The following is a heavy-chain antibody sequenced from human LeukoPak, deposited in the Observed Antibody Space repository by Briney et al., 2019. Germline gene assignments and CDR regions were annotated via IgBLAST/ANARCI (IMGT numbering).Heavy chain of an antibody. CDR2: IKSKTDGGTT. Sequence: GGSLRLSCAASGSTFSNAWMSWVRQAPGKGLEWVGRIKSKTDGGTTDYAAPVKGRFTISRDDSKNTLYLQMNSLKTEDTAVYFCTTDPTLAYCGGDCLGYWGQGTLVTVSS. CDR1: GSTFSNAW. CDR3: TTDPTLAYCGGDCLGY. J-gene: IGHJ4*02. V-gene: IGHV3-15*01. D-gene: IGHD2-21*01.